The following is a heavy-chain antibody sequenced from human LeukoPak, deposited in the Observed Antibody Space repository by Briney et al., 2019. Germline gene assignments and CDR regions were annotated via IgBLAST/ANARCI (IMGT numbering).Heavy chain of an antibody. J-gene: IGHJ6*03. V-gene: IGHV3-48*03. Sequence: PGGSLRLSCAASGFTFSSYEMNWVRQAPGKGLEWVSYIGSGGSSMYYADSVKGRFTISRDNAKNSLYLQMNSLRVEDTAIYYCARDPYNGAYSEGYYYYYMDVWGKGTTVTVSS. CDR1: GFTFSSYE. CDR2: IGSGGSSM. CDR3: ARDPYNGAYSEGYYYYYMDV. D-gene: IGHD1-1*01.